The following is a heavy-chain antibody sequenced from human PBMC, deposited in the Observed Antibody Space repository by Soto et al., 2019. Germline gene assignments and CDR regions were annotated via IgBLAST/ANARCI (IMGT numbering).Heavy chain of an antibody. CDR2: ISYDGSNK. CDR1: GFTFSSYG. V-gene: IGHV3-30*18. D-gene: IGHD6-19*01. J-gene: IGHJ4*02. Sequence: PGGSLRLSCAASGFTFSSYGMHWVRQAPGKGLEWVAVISYDGSNKYYADSVKGRFTISRDNSKNTLYLQMNSLRAEDMAVYYCAKQRSSGWYFFDYWGQGTLVTVSS. CDR3: AKQRSSGWYFFDY.